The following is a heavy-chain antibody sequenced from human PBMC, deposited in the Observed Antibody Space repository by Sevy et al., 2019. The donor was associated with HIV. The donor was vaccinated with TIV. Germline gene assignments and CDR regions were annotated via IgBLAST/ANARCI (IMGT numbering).Heavy chain of an antibody. CDR2: IYTSGST. V-gene: IGHV4-4*07. D-gene: IGHD2-2*01. Sequence: SESLSLTCTVSGGSISSYYWSWIRQPAGKGLEWIGRIYTSGSTNYTPSLKSRVTMSVDTSKNQCSLKLSSVTAADTAVYYCASAVPAAQLWFDPWGQGTLVTVSS. CDR3: ASAVPAAQLWFDP. J-gene: IGHJ5*02. CDR1: GGSISSYY.